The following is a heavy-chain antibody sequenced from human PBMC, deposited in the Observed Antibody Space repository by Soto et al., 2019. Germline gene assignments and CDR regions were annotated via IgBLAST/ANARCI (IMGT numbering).Heavy chain of an antibody. CDR3: ARGRGSSWYFDY. V-gene: IGHV3-21*01. CDR2: ISSSSSYI. D-gene: IGHD6-13*01. J-gene: IGHJ4*02. CDR1: GFTFSSYS. Sequence: LRLSCAASGFTFSSYSMNWVRQAPGKGLEWVSSISSSSSYIYYADSVKGRFTISRDNAKNSLYLQMNSLRAEDTAVYYCARGRGSSWYFDYWGQGTLVTVSS.